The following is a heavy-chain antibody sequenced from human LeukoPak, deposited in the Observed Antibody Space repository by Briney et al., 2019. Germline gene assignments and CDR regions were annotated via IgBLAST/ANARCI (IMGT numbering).Heavy chain of an antibody. V-gene: IGHV3-13*01. Sequence: GGSLRLSCAASGFTFSTYDMHWVRRATGKGLEWVSSIGKGGDTYYSGSVKGRFTISRENAKNSLYLQMNSLRAGDTAVYYCARGAPSGFDLWGQGTLVTVSS. D-gene: IGHD1-26*01. CDR2: IGKGGDT. J-gene: IGHJ4*02. CDR1: GFTFSTYD. CDR3: ARGAPSGFDL.